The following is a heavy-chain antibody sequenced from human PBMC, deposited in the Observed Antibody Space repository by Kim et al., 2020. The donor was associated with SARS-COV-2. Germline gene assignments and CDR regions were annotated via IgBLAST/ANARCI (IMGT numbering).Heavy chain of an antibody. CDR3: ATLGSSGYYKEYYFDY. V-gene: IGHV1-24*01. J-gene: IGHJ4*02. CDR1: GYTLTELS. D-gene: IGHD3-22*01. Sequence: ASVKVSCKVSGYTLTELSVHWVRQAPGKGLEWMGGFDPEDGETIYAQKFQGRVTMTEDTSTDTAYMELSSLRSEDTAVYYCATLGSSGYYKEYYFDYWGQGTLVTVSS. CDR2: FDPEDGET.